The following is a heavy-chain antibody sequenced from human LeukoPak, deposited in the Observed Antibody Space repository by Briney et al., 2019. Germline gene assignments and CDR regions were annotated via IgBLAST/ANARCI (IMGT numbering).Heavy chain of an antibody. J-gene: IGHJ4*02. Sequence: SETLSLTCAVYGGSFSGYYWSWIRQPPGKGLEWTGEINHSGSTNYNPSLKSRVTISVDTSKNQFSLKLSSVTAADTAVYYCARVGKIWSGYSDYWGQGTLVTVSS. CDR3: ARVGKIWSGYSDY. CDR1: GGSFSGYY. CDR2: INHSGST. D-gene: IGHD3-3*01. V-gene: IGHV4-34*01.